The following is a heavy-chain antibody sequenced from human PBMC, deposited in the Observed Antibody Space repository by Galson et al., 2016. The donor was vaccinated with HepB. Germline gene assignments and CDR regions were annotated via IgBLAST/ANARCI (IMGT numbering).Heavy chain of an antibody. CDR3: VKGSIGSGGLDV. D-gene: IGHD2-15*01. CDR1: GFTFINYG. Sequence: SLRLSCAASGFTFINYGMTWDRRAPGKGLEWVSVISNSGDIKYYADSAKGRFSISRDNSKNTLYLQMNSLGAEDTAIYYCVKGSIGSGGLDVWGPGTTVTVSS. CDR2: ISNSGDIK. J-gene: IGHJ6*01. V-gene: IGHV3-23*01.